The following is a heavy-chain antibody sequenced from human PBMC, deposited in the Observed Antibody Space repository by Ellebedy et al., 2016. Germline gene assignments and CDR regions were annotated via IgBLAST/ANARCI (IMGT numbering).Heavy chain of an antibody. D-gene: IGHD3-16*02. CDR2: ISYDGSDE. CDR1: GFTFRSYG. V-gene: IGHV3-30*18. J-gene: IGHJ4*02. CDR3: AKSFYVRGDYREQDYFDY. Sequence: GESLKISXVASGFTFRSYGMHWVRQAPGKGLEWVAVISYDGSDEQYADSVKGRFTISRENSMIALYLQMNSLRPEDTAVYYCAKSFYVRGDYREQDYFDYWGQGTLVTVSS.